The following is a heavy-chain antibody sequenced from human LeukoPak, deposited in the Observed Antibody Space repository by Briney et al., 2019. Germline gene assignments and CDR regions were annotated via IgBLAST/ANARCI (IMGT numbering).Heavy chain of an antibody. CDR3: ARDENYGIFFNVDY. CDR1: GYTFTGYY. D-gene: IGHD4-17*01. Sequence: ASVKVSCKASGYTFTGYYMLWVRQAPGQGLEWMGWINPNSGGTNYAQKFQGRVTMTRDTSISTAYMELRSLRSDDTAIYYCARDENYGIFFNVDYWGQGTLVTVSS. CDR2: INPNSGGT. J-gene: IGHJ4*02. V-gene: IGHV1-2*02.